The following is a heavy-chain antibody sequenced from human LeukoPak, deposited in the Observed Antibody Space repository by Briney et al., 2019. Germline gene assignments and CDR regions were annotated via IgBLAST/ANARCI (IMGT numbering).Heavy chain of an antibody. CDR2: INHSGST. CDR3: AKMGRAYTQGGFDY. CDR1: GGSFSGYY. D-gene: IGHD5-18*01. V-gene: IGHV4-34*01. Sequence: SETLSLTCAVYGGSFSGYYWSWIRQPPGKGLEWIGEINHSGSTNYNPSLESRVTISVDTSKNQFSLKLTSVTAADTAVYYCAKMGRAYTQGGFDYWGQGTLVTVSS. J-gene: IGHJ4*02.